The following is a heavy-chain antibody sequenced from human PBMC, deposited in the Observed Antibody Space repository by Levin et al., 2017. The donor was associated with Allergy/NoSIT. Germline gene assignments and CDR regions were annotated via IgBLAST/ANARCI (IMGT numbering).Heavy chain of an antibody. V-gene: IGHV3-21*01. CDR1: GFTFSSYS. J-gene: IGHJ6*02. Sequence: GESLKISCAASGFTFSSYSMNWVRQAPGKGLEWVSSISSSSSYIYYADSVKGRFTISRDNAKNSLYLQMNSLRAEDTAVYYCARLYCSGGSCYDYYYYGMDVWGQGTTVTVSS. CDR2: ISSSSSYI. D-gene: IGHD2-15*01. CDR3: ARLYCSGGSCYDYYYYGMDV.